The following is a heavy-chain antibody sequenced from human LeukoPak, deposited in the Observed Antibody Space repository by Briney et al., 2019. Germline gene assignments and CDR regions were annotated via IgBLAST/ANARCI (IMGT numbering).Heavy chain of an antibody. CDR3: ARGGDRYSYGYFDY. Sequence: GSSVKVSCKASGGTFSSYAISWVRQAPGQGLEWMGGIIPIFGTANYAQKFQGRVTITADESTSTAYMELSSLRSEDTAVYYCARGGDRYSYGYFDYWGQGTLVTVSS. J-gene: IGHJ4*02. D-gene: IGHD5-18*01. CDR1: GGTFSSYA. V-gene: IGHV1-69*01. CDR2: IIPIFGTA.